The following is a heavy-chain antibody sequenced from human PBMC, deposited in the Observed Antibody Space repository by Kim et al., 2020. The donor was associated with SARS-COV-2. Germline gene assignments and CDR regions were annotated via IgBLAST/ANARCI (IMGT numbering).Heavy chain of an antibody. Sequence: GGSLRLSCAASGFTFRSCWMSWVRQAPGKGPEWVARIKEDGSEKYYVDSVKGRFTISRDNAENSLYLQMNSLRAEDTAVYYCARDWGSSGPKLWFDPWGQGTLVTVSS. D-gene: IGHD3-16*01. CDR3: ARDWGSSGPKLWFDP. J-gene: IGHJ5*02. V-gene: IGHV3-7*03. CDR1: GFTFRSCW. CDR2: IKEDGSEK.